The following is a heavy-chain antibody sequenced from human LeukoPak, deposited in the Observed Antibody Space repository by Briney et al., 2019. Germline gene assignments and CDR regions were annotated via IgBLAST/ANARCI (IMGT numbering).Heavy chain of an antibody. J-gene: IGHJ6*03. CDR3: ARVGATYPHYYMDV. Sequence: SETLSLTCAVSGGSISSYYWSWIRQPPGKGLECIGYICYSGSTNYNPSLKSRVSISVDTSKNQFSLKLNSVTAADTAVYYCARVGATYPHYYMDVWGKGTTVTVAS. D-gene: IGHD3-16*01. CDR2: ICYSGST. CDR1: GGSISSYY. V-gene: IGHV4-59*01.